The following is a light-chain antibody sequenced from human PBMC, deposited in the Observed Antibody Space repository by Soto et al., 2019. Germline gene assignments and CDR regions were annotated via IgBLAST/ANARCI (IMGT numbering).Light chain of an antibody. CDR2: AAS. CDR3: LQDYNYPRT. CDR1: QGIRND. J-gene: IGKJ1*01. Sequence: IQMTQSPSTLSATAGDRVTITCRASQGIRNDLGWYQQKPGKAPKLLIYAASSLQSGVPSRFSGSGSGTDFTLTISSLQPEDFATYYCLQDYNYPRTFGQGTKVDIK. V-gene: IGKV1-6*01.